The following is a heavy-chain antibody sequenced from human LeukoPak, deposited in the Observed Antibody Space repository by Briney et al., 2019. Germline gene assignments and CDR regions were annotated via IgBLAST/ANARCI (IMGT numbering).Heavy chain of an antibody. Sequence: GGSLRLSCAASGFTFSSYSMNWVRQAPGKGLEWVSSISSSSSYIYYADSVKGRFTISRDNAKNSLYLQMNSLRAEDTAVYYCARVGVGAASGPWGQGTLVTVSS. V-gene: IGHV3-21*01. CDR2: ISSSSSYI. CDR1: GFTFSSYS. CDR3: ARVGVGAASGP. J-gene: IGHJ5*02. D-gene: IGHD6-13*01.